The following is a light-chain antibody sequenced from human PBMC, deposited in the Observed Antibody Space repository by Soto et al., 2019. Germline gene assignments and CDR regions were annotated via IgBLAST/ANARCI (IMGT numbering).Light chain of an antibody. Sequence: EIVMTQSPATLSVSPGERATLSCRASQSVSSNLAWFQQKPGQAPRLLIYDASARAAGILARFSGSGSGTEFTLTISSLQSEDFAFYYCQQYNMWPRTFGQGTKVEIK. J-gene: IGKJ1*01. CDR1: QSVSSN. CDR3: QQYNMWPRT. CDR2: DAS. V-gene: IGKV3-15*01.